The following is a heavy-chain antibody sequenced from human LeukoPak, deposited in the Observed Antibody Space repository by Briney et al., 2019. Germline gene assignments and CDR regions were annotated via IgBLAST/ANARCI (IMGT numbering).Heavy chain of an antibody. J-gene: IGHJ4*02. D-gene: IGHD1-26*01. CDR2: IYYSGST. V-gene: IGHV4-39*01. CDR3: AMSGSYLPFY. Sequence: SETLSLTCTGSGGSISSSSYYWGWIRQPPGKGLEWIGSIYYSGSTYYNPSLKSRVTISVDTSKNQFSLKLYSVTAADTAMYYCAMSGSYLPFYWGQGTLVTVSS. CDR1: GGSISSSSYY.